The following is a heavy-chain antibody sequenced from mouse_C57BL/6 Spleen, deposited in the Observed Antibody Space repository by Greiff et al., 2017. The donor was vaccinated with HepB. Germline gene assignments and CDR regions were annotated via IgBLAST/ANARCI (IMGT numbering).Heavy chain of an antibody. CDR1: GYTFTSYT. CDR2: INPSSGYT. V-gene: IGHV1-4*01. J-gene: IGHJ3*01. Sequence: QVQLQQSGAELARPGASVKMSCKASGYTFTSYTMHWVKQRPGQGLEWIGYINPSSGYTKYNQKFKDKATLTADKSSSTAYMQLSSLTSEDSAVYYCARSAYYSNIWFAYWGQGTLVTVSA. CDR3: ARSAYYSNIWFAY. D-gene: IGHD2-5*01.